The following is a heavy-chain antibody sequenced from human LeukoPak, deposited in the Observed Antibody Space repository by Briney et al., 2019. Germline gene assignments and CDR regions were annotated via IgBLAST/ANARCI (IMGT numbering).Heavy chain of an antibody. V-gene: IGHV4-38-2*01. CDR3: ARRAADEAMIRGANPYFDY. CDR2: IYHSGST. Sequence: PSETLSLTCAVSGYSISSGYYWGWIRQPPGKGLEWIGSIYHSGSTYYNPSLKSRVTISVDTSKNQFSLKLSSVTAADTAVYYCARRAADEAMIRGANPYFDYWGQGTLVTVSS. D-gene: IGHD3-10*01. CDR1: GYSISSGYY. J-gene: IGHJ4*02.